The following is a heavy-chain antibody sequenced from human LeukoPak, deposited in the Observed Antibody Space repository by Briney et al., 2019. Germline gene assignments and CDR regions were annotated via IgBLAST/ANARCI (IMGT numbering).Heavy chain of an antibody. V-gene: IGHV4-59*01. J-gene: IGHJ6*02. Sequence: SETLSLTCTVSGGSISSYYWSWIRQPPGKGLEWIGYIYYSGSTNYNPSLKSRVTISVDTSKNQSSVKLSSVTAADTAVYYCARDLGLYSSSAAGMDVWGQGTTVTVSS. CDR3: ARDLGLYSSSAAGMDV. D-gene: IGHD6-13*01. CDR1: GGSISSYY. CDR2: IYYSGST.